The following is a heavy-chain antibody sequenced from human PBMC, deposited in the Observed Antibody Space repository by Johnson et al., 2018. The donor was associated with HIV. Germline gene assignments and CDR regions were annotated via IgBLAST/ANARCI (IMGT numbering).Heavy chain of an antibody. CDR1: GFTFSAYW. V-gene: IGHV3-74*01. CDR3: ARDGKYSSIGPDAFDV. D-gene: IGHD6-13*01. CDR2: IIRDATTA. J-gene: IGHJ3*01. Sequence: VQLVESGGALVQPGGSLRLSCAASGFTFSAYWMHWVRQAPGQGLVWVSRIIRDATTAIYADSVKGRFTISRDHSENTLYLQMNSLRPEDTAVYFCARDGKYSSIGPDAFDVWGQGTMVTVAS.